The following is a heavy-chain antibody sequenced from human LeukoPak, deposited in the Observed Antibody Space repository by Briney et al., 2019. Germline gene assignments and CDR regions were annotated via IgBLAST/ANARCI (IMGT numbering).Heavy chain of an antibody. CDR1: GFSFRSYA. Sequence: GRSLRLSCVVSGFSFRSYAMHWVRQAPGKGLEWVSSISSSSYIYYADSVKGRFTISRDNAKNSLYLQMNSLRAEDTAVYYCARVPDDYGDYWGQGTLVTVSS. CDR3: ARVPDDYGDY. J-gene: IGHJ4*02. CDR2: ISSSSYI. V-gene: IGHV3-21*01.